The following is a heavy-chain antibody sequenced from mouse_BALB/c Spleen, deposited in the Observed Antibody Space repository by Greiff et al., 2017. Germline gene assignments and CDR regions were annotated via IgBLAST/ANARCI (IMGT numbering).Heavy chain of an antibody. V-gene: IGHV2-9-2*01. CDR2: IWTGGGT. CDR3: VRAYDYDAHFDV. Sequence: QVQLKESGPGLVAPSQSLSITCTVSGFSLTSYDISWIRQPPGKGLEWLGVIWTGGGTNYNSAFMSRLSISKDNSKSQVFLKMNSLQTDDTAIYYCVRAYDYDAHFDVWGAGTTVTVSS. CDR1: GFSLTSYD. J-gene: IGHJ1*01. D-gene: IGHD2-4*01.